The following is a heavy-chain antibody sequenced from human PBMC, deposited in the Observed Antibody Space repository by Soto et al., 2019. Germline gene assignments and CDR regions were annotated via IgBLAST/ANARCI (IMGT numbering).Heavy chain of an antibody. J-gene: IGHJ5*02. Sequence: EVRLLESGGGLLQPGGSLRLSCAASGFTFSFYAMSWVRQAPGKGLEWVSVIGGNAITTFYADSVKARFTTSRDNSKNTGHLQMDSLRVEDTAMYYCAKDRVYCDDTRSHGDNWFDPWGQGILVTVSS. V-gene: IGHV3-23*01. CDR3: AKDRVYCDDTRSHGDNWFDP. D-gene: IGHD3-16*01. CDR1: GFTFSFYA. CDR2: IGGNAITT.